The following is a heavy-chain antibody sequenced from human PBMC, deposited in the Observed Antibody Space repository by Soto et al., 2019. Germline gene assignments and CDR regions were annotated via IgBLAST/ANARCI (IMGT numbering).Heavy chain of an antibody. V-gene: IGHV1-69*06. CDR3: ARKVASSDDAFDI. J-gene: IGHJ3*02. CDR2: IIPVFGTR. D-gene: IGHD6-6*01. CDR1: GGTLSSNA. Sequence: ASVKVSCKASGGTLSSNAISWVRQAPGQGLEWMGGIIPVFGTRKYAQMFQGRVRFTADSSTSTAYMELSTLRSDDTAVYYCARKVASSDDAFDIWGQGTMVTVPS.